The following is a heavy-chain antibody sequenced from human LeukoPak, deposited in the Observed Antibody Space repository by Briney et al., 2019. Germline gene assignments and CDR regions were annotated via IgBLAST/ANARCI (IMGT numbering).Heavy chain of an antibody. J-gene: IGHJ4*02. CDR2: IYHSGST. Sequence: SETLSLTCAVSGYSISSGYYWGWIRQPPGKGLEWIGSIYHSGSTYYNPSLTSRVTISVDTSKNQFSLKLSSVTAADTAVYYCARHDYDSSGRLYYFDYWGQGTLVTVSS. CDR3: ARHDYDSSGRLYYFDY. V-gene: IGHV4-38-2*01. CDR1: GYSISSGYY. D-gene: IGHD3-22*01.